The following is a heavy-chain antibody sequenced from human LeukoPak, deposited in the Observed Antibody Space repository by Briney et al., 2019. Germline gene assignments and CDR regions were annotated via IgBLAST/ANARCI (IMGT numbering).Heavy chain of an antibody. Sequence: PSETLSLTCTVSGGSISSYYWSWIRQPAGKGLEWIGRIYTSGSTNYNPSLKSRVTMSVDTSKNQFSLKLSSVTAADTAVYYCARGTYCSSTSCYTGGYYYYGMDVWGQGTTATVSS. CDR3: ARGTYCSSTSCYTGGYYYYGMDV. CDR2: IYTSGST. J-gene: IGHJ6*02. CDR1: GGSISSYY. D-gene: IGHD2-2*02. V-gene: IGHV4-4*07.